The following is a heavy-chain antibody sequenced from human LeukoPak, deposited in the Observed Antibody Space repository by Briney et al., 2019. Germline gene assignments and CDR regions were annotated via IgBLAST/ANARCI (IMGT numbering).Heavy chain of an antibody. V-gene: IGHV3-21*01. CDR3: VGEDYNILTGPGQGAFDV. Sequence: GGSLRLSCAASGFTFSSYSMNWVRQAPGKGLEWVSSISSSGSYIYYADSVKGRFTISRDNAKKSLYLQMNSLRAEDTAVYYCVGEDYNILTGPGQGAFDVWGQGTVVTVSS. CDR1: GFTFSSYS. J-gene: IGHJ3*01. D-gene: IGHD3-9*01. CDR2: ISSSGSYI.